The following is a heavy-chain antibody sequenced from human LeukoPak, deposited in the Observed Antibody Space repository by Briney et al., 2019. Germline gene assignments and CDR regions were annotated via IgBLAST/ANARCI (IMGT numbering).Heavy chain of an antibody. CDR3: ARDRGGAGDFDY. CDR1: GYTFTSYA. V-gene: IGHV1-3*01. J-gene: IGHJ4*02. D-gene: IGHD3-16*01. CDR2: INPGNGNT. Sequence: ASVKVSCKAFGYTFTSYAMHWVRQAPGQRLEWMGWINPGNGNTKYSQKFQGRVTITRDTSASTAYMELSSLRSEDTAVYYCARDRGGAGDFDYWGQGTLVTVSS.